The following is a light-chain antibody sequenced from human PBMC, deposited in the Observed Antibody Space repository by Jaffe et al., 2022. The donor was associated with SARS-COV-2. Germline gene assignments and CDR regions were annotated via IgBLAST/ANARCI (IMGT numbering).Light chain of an antibody. CDR1: QSINTW. CDR3: QQYNSYSWT. V-gene: IGKV1-5*03. J-gene: IGKJ1*01. Sequence: DIQMTQSPSALSASVGDRVNITCRASQSINTWLAWYQQKPGKAPKLLIYKASSLESGVPSRFSGSGSGTEFTLTISSLQPDDFATYYCQQYNSYSWTFGQGTKLDIK. CDR2: KAS.